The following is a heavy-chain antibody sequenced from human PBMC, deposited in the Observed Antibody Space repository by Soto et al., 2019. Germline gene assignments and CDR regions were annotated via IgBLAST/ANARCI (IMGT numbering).Heavy chain of an antibody. CDR2: ISSSGSTI. D-gene: IGHD3-22*01. Sequence: GGSLRLSCAASGFTFSDYYMSWIRQAPGKGLEWVSYISSSGSTIYYADSVKGRFTISRDNAKNSLYLQMNSLRAEDTAVYYCARLSMIPSLQFDPWGQGTLVTVSS. V-gene: IGHV3-11*01. CDR1: GFTFSDYY. J-gene: IGHJ5*02. CDR3: ARLSMIPSLQFDP.